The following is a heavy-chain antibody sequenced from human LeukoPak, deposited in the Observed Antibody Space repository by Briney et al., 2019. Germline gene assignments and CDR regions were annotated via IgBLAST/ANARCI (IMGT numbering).Heavy chain of an antibody. CDR3: ARSSGLYYYYYMDV. Sequence: SETLSLTCTVSGGSISSYYWSWIRQPPGKGLEWIGYIYYSGSTNYNPSLKSRVTISVDTSKNQFSLKLSSVTAADTAVYYCARSSGLYYYYYMDVWGKGTTVTVSS. D-gene: IGHD7-27*01. CDR1: GGSISSYY. CDR2: IYYSGST. J-gene: IGHJ6*03. V-gene: IGHV4-59*12.